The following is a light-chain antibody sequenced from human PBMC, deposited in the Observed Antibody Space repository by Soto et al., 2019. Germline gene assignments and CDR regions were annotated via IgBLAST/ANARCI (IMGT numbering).Light chain of an antibody. Sequence: VLPQSPGTLSLSPGERATLSCRASQSVSSSYLAWYQQKPGQAPRLLIFGASSRATGIPDWFSGSGAGTDFTLTISRLEPEDFAVYYCQQYGSSLTWTFGQGTKVDIK. CDR3: QQYGSSLTWT. J-gene: IGKJ1*01. CDR2: GAS. V-gene: IGKV3-20*01. CDR1: QSVSSSY.